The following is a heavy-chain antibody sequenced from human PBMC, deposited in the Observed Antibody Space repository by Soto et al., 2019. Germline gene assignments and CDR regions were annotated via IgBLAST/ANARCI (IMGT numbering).Heavy chain of an antibody. V-gene: IGHV1-46*01. CDR2: INPSGGST. D-gene: IGHD3-3*01. Sequence: ASVKVSCKASGYTFTSYYMHWVRQAPGQGLEWMGIINPSGGSTSYAQKFQGRVTMTRDTSTSTVYMELSSLRSEDTAVYYCARYAGGVWSGSGMDVWGQGTRVTVPS. J-gene: IGHJ6*02. CDR3: ARYAGGVWSGSGMDV. CDR1: GYTFTSYY.